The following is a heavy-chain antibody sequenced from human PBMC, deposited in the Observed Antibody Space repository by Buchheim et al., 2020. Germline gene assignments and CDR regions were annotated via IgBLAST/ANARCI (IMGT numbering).Heavy chain of an antibody. D-gene: IGHD4-17*01. V-gene: IGHV3-23*01. CDR3: AKDRGASTATSSDY. CDR1: GFTFRTYA. J-gene: IGHJ4*02. Sequence: EVQLLESGGGLVQPGGSLRLSCAASGFTFRTYAMSWVRQAPGKGLEWVSGLSGSGGSTYYADSVKGRFTISRDNSKNTVYLQMNSLRVEDTALYYCAKDRGASTATSSDYWGQGTL. CDR2: LSGSGGST.